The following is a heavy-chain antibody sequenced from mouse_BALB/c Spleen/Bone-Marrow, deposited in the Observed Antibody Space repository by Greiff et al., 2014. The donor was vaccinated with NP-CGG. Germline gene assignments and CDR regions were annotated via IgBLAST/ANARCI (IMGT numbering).Heavy chain of an antibody. Sequence: EVQRVESGGALVQPGGSRKLSCAASGFTFSDYGMAWVRQAPGKGPEWVAFISNLAYSIYYTDTVTDRFTISRENAKNTLYLEMSSLRSEDTAMYYCARETTRGAMDYWGQGTSVTVSS. J-gene: IGHJ4*01. CDR3: ARETTRGAMDY. CDR1: GFTFSDYG. D-gene: IGHD2-1*01. CDR2: ISNLAYSI. V-gene: IGHV5-15*02.